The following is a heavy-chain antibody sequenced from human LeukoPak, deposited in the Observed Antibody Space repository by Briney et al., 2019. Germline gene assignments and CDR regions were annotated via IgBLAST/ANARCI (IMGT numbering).Heavy chain of an antibody. CDR3: ARIDYGSGSYNTLAFDL. Sequence: SPSQTLSLTCTVSSGSISSGDSYWTWIRQPPGKGLEWIGYIYYSGSTHYNPSLKSRVTISVDTSKSQFSLKLSSVTAADTAVYYCARIDYGSGSYNTLAFDLWGQGTMVTVSS. CDR1: SGSISSGDSY. V-gene: IGHV4-30-4*01. J-gene: IGHJ3*01. CDR2: IYYSGST. D-gene: IGHD3-10*01.